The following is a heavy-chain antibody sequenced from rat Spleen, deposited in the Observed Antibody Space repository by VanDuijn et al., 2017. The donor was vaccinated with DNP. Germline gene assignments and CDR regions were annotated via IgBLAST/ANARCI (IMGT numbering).Heavy chain of an antibody. J-gene: IGHJ2*01. D-gene: IGHD4-3*01. V-gene: IGHV5-22*01. CDR3: VRLNSGHFDY. Sequence: EVQLVESGGGLVQPGRSLKLSCAASGFTFSDYYMAWVRQAPTKGLEWVAYIRYDGGSTYYGDSVKGRFTISRDNAKSTLYLQMNSLRSEDMATYDCVRLNSGHFDYWGQGVMVTVSS. CDR2: IRYDGGST. CDR1: GFTFSDYY.